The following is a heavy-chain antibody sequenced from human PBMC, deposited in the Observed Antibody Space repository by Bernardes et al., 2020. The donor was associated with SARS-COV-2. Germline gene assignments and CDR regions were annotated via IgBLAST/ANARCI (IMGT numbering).Heavy chain of an antibody. CDR3: AKDYETGELGIAVEGYCGH. Sequence: GGSLRLSCAASGFTFDDFAMHWVRQAPGKGLEWVSGISWNSGSIGYADSVKGRFTISRDNAKNSLYLQMNSLRPEDTALYYCAKDYETGELGIAVEGYCGHWGQGTLVTVSS. D-gene: IGHD6-19*01. V-gene: IGHV3-9*01. CDR2: ISWNSGSI. J-gene: IGHJ4*02. CDR1: GFTFDDFA.